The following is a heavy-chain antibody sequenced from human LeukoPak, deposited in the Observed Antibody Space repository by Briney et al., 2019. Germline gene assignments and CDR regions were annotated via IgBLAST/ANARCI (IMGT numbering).Heavy chain of an antibody. J-gene: IGHJ5*02. CDR2: TSTYNGNT. Sequence: GASVKVSCKASGYTFTTYGISWVRQAPGQGLEWMGWTSTYNGNTNYAQKFQGRVTMTTDTSTSTAYLELRSLRSDDTAVYYCARGYYYDSSGYANWFGPWGQGTLVTVSS. CDR1: GYTFTTYG. V-gene: IGHV1-18*01. D-gene: IGHD3-22*01. CDR3: ARGYYYDSSGYANWFGP.